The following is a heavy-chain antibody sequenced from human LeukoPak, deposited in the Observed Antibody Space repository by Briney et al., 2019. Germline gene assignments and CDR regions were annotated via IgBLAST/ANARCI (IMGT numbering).Heavy chain of an antibody. Sequence: GGSLRLSCAASGFTFSDYYMSWIRQAPGKGLEWVSYISSSSSYTNYADSVKGRFTISRDNAKNSLYLQMNSLRAEDTAVYYCAREFHDSSGYYYDYWGQGTLVTVSS. D-gene: IGHD3-22*01. CDR3: AREFHDSSGYYYDY. V-gene: IGHV3-11*05. J-gene: IGHJ4*02. CDR1: GFTFSDYY. CDR2: ISSSSSYT.